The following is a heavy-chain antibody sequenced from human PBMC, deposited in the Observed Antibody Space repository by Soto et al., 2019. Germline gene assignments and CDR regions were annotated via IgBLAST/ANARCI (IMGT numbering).Heavy chain of an antibody. CDR2: ISYDGSNK. Sequence: QVQLVESGGGVVQPGRSLRLSCAASGFTFSSYAMHWVRQAPGKGLEWVAVISYDGSNKYYVDSVKGRFTISRDNSKNTLYLQMNSLRAEDTAVYYCARDYNWGRYYYYYGMDVWGQGTTVTVSS. V-gene: IGHV3-30-3*01. CDR3: ARDYNWGRYYYYYGMDV. CDR1: GFTFSSYA. D-gene: IGHD1-20*01. J-gene: IGHJ6*01.